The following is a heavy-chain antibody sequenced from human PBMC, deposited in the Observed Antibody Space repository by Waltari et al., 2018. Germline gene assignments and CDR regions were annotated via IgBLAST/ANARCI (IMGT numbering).Heavy chain of an antibody. CDR1: GGSISSSSYY. V-gene: IGHV4-39*01. J-gene: IGHJ4*02. D-gene: IGHD6-19*01. Sequence: QLQLQESGPGLVKPSETLSLTCTVSGGSISSSSYYGGWIRPPPGKGLEWIGSIYYSGSTYYNPSLKSRVTISVDTSKNQCSLKLSSVTAADTAVYYCARLMAVAGPFDYWGQGTLVTVSS. CDR2: IYYSGST. CDR3: ARLMAVAGPFDY.